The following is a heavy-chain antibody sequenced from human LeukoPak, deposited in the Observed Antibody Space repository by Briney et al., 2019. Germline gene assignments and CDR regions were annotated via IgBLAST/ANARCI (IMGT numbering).Heavy chain of an antibody. V-gene: IGHV3-30*03. CDR2: ISYDGSNK. J-gene: IGHJ4*02. D-gene: IGHD3-22*01. CDR3: ARVRSDYYDSSGYYRIGTGY. Sequence: PGRSLRLSCAASGFTFSSYGMHWVRQAPGKGLEWVAVISYDGSNKYYADSVKGRFTISRDNAKNSLHLQMNSLRAEDTAVYYCARVRSDYYDSSGYYRIGTGYWGQGTLVTVSS. CDR1: GFTFSSYG.